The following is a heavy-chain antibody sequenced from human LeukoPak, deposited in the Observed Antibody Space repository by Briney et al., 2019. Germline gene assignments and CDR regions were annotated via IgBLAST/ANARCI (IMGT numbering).Heavy chain of an antibody. Sequence: SETLSLTCTVSGGSISRGGYYWSWIRQQPGKGLEWIGYIYYSGSTHYNPSLRSRVTMSVDTSKNQFSLKVSSVTAADTAVYFYARGSSITISGEYFDYWGQGTLVTVSS. D-gene: IGHD3-3*01. J-gene: IGHJ4*02. CDR3: ARGSSITISGEYFDY. CDR2: IYYSGST. CDR1: GGSISRGGYY. V-gene: IGHV4-31*03.